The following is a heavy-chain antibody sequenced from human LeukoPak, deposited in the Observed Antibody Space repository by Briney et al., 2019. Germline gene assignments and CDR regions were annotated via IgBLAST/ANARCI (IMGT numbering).Heavy chain of an antibody. CDR3: ARDRGLDTAMANAFDI. CDR1: GGTFSSYA. Sequence: SVKVSCKASGGTFSSYAINWVRQAPGQGLEWMGGIIPIFGTANYAQKFQGRVTITADESTSTAYMELSSLRSEDTAVYYCARDRGLDTAMANAFDIWGQGTMVTVSS. D-gene: IGHD5-18*01. V-gene: IGHV1-69*13. J-gene: IGHJ3*02. CDR2: IIPIFGTA.